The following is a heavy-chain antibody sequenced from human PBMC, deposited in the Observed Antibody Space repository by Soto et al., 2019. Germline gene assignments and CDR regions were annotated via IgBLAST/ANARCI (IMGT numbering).Heavy chain of an antibody. Sequence: QVQLVQSGAEVKKPGASVKVSCKASGYTFTSYGISSVLQAPGQGLEWMGWISAYNGNTNYAQKLQGRVTMTTDTSMSTAYMELRSLRSDDTAVYYCLREYKVPAATNRFHPWGQGGLVTVSS. CDR1: GYTFTSYG. J-gene: IGHJ5*02. V-gene: IGHV1-18*01. CDR2: ISAYNGNT. D-gene: IGHD2-2*01. CDR3: LREYKVPAATNRFHP.